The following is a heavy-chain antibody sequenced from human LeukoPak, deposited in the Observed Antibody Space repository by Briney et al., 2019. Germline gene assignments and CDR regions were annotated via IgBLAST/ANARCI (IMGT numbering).Heavy chain of an antibody. J-gene: IGHJ4*02. CDR2: INPNSGGT. CDR1: GYTFTDYY. CDR3: ARGEAGATAHFDY. Sequence: ASVKVSCKASGYTFTDYYIHWVRQAPGQGLEWMGRINPNSGGTNSAQKFYGRVTMTRDTSISTAYMELSGLTSDDTAVYYCARGEAGATAHFDYWGQGTLVTVSS. V-gene: IGHV1-2*06. D-gene: IGHD1-26*01.